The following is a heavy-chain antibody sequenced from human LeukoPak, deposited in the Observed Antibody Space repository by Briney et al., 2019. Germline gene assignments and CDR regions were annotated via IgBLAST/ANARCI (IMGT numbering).Heavy chain of an antibody. D-gene: IGHD6-6*01. V-gene: IGHV1-2*02. CDR2: INPNSGGT. J-gene: IGHJ4*02. Sequence: ASVKVSCKASGYTFTGYYMHCVRQAPGQGLEWMGWINPNSGGTNYAQKFQGRVTMTRDTSISTAYMELSRLRSDDTAVYYCARGLHVYSSSSGRSPSGFWGQGTLVTVSS. CDR1: GYTFTGYY. CDR3: ARGLHVYSSSSGRSPSGF.